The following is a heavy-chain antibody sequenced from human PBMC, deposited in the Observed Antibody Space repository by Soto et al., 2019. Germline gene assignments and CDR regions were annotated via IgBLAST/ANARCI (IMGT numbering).Heavy chain of an antibody. CDR3: ERDKCSSTRRNVLGY. V-gene: IGHV1-2*02. Sequence: SVKVSCDSSGYTFTGSHMHLVRQAPGQGLEWMGWINPNIGGTNYAQKFHGRFTMTSDTSISTAYMDLSRLTSDHTAVYYCERDKCSSTRRNVLGYWDRGPLGVVSS. D-gene: IGHD2-2*01. CDR1: GYTFTGSH. J-gene: IGHJ4*02. CDR2: INPNIGGT.